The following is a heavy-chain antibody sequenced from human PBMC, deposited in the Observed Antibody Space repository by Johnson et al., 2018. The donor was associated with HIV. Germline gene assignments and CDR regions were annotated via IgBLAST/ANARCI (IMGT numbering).Heavy chain of an antibody. V-gene: IGHV3-20*04. CDR3: ARGSVFDI. J-gene: IGHJ3*02. CDR2: ISGST. D-gene: IGHD3-3*01. Sequence: VQLVESGGGVVRPGGSLRLSCAASGFTFDDYGMSWVRQVPGKGLVWVSAISGSTYYADSVKGRFTISRDNSKNTLYLQMNSLRAEDMAVYYCARGSVFDIWGRGTMVTVSS. CDR1: GFTFDDYG.